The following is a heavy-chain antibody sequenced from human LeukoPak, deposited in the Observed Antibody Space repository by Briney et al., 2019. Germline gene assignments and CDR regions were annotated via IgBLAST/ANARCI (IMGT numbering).Heavy chain of an antibody. V-gene: IGHV3-23*01. CDR3: ARRSYYSDSRGFYYDY. CDR1: GFTFSNYA. Sequence: SGGSLRLSCAASGFTFSNYAMSWVRQSPGKGLEWVSTISARGGSTYYADSVRGRFTISRDNSKNTLYLQLNSLRAEDTAVYYCARRSYYSDSRGFYYDYWGQGTLVTVSS. D-gene: IGHD3-22*01. CDR2: ISARGGST. J-gene: IGHJ4*02.